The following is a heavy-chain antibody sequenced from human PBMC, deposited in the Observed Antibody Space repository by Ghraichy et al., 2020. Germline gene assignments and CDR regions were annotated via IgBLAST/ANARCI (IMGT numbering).Heavy chain of an antibody. CDR1: GGSFSGYY. J-gene: IGHJ5*02. D-gene: IGHD3-3*01. CDR2: INHSGST. CDR3: ARGQAVRSGSATHNWFDP. V-gene: IGHV4-34*01. Sequence: SQTLSLTCAVYGGSFSGYYWSWIRQPPGKGLEWIGEINHSGSTNYNPSLKSRVTISVDTSKNQFSLKLSSVTAADTAVYYCARGQAVRSGSATHNWFDPWGQGTLVTVSS.